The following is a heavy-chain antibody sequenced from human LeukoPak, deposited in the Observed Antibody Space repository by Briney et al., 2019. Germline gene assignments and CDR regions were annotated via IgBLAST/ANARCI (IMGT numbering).Heavy chain of an antibody. D-gene: IGHD3-3*01. CDR3: ARGGNSITIFGVVIIPWYFDY. Sequence: PSETLSLTCTVSGGSISSYYWNWIRQPPGKGLEWIGYIYYTGSTNYNPSLKSRVTISVDTSKNQFSLKLSSVTAADTAVYYCARGGNSITIFGVVIIPWYFDYWGQGTLVTVSS. V-gene: IGHV4-59*12. J-gene: IGHJ4*02. CDR2: IYYTGST. CDR1: GGSISSYY.